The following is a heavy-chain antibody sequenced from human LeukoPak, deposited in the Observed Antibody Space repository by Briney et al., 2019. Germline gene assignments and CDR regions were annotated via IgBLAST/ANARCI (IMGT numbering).Heavy chain of an antibody. Sequence: PSETLSLTCTVSGGSISSGGYYWSWIRQHPGKGLEWIGYFYYSGSTYYNPSLKSRVTISVDTSKNQFSLKLSSVTAADTAVYYCASYRGRQVEYSSSPPFDYWGQGTLVTVSS. D-gene: IGHD6-6*01. CDR3: ASYRGRQVEYSSSPPFDY. J-gene: IGHJ4*02. V-gene: IGHV4-31*03. CDR2: FYYSGST. CDR1: GGSISSGGYY.